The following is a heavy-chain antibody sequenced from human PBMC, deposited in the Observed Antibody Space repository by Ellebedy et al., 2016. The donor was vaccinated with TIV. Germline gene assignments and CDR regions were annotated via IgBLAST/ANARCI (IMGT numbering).Heavy chain of an antibody. CDR3: ASPGIAARLNWFNP. Sequence: GGSLRLXXAASGFTFSSYAMSWVRQAPGKGLEWVSAISGSGGSTYYADSVKGRFTISRDNSKNTLYLQMNSLRAEDTAVYYCASPGIAARLNWFNPWGQGTLVTVSS. V-gene: IGHV3-23*01. J-gene: IGHJ5*02. CDR2: ISGSGGST. D-gene: IGHD6-6*01. CDR1: GFTFSSYA.